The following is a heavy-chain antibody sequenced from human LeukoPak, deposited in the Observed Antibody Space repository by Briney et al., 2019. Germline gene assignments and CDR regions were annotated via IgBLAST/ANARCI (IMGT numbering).Heavy chain of an antibody. CDR3: ARGREMATIIDY. CDR2: ISSSGSTI. J-gene: IGHJ4*02. Sequence: GGSLRLSCAASGFTFSSYSMNWVRQAPGKGLEWVSYISSSGSTIYYADSVKGRFTISRDNAKNSLYLQMNSLRAEDTAVYYCARGREMATIIDYWGQGTLVTVSS. D-gene: IGHD5-24*01. V-gene: IGHV3-48*04. CDR1: GFTFSSYS.